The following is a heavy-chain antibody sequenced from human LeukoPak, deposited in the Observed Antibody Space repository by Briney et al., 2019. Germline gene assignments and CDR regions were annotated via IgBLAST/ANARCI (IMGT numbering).Heavy chain of an antibody. J-gene: IGHJ3*02. Sequence: GGSLRLSCAASGFTFSSYAMHWVRQAPGKGLEWVAVISYDGSNKYYADSVKGRFTISRDNSKNTLYLQMNSLRAEDTAVYYCGGGGAVVIAIGAFDIWGQGTMVTVSS. CDR1: GFTFSSYA. V-gene: IGHV3-30-3*01. D-gene: IGHD2-21*01. CDR2: ISYDGSNK. CDR3: GGGGAVVIAIGAFDI.